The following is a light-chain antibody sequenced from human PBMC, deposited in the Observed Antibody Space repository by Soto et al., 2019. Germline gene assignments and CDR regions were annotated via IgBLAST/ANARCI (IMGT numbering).Light chain of an antibody. V-gene: IGLV1-40*01. J-gene: IGLJ1*01. CDR3: RSYAASLGVYV. CDR2: GNS. CDR1: SSNIGAGYD. Sequence: QSVLTQPPSVSGAPGQRVTISCTGSSSNIGAGYDVHWYQQLPGTAPKLLIYGNSNRPSGVPDRFSGSKSGTSASLAITGFRLEVRAVNYCRSYAASLGVYVFGPGPSSPS.